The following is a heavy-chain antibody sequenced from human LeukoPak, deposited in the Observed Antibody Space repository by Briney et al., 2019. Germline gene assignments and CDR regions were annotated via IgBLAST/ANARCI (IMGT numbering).Heavy chain of an antibody. J-gene: IGHJ4*02. V-gene: IGHV5-51*01. CDR2: IFPDDSGT. CDR1: GYSFTTYW. CDR3: ARLNLPYGSGSYFNY. D-gene: IGHD3-10*01. Sequence: GESLKISCKGSGYSFTTYWIGWVRQMPGKGLEWMGIIFPDDSGTRYNPSFQGQVTISADKSISTAYLQWSSLKASDTAMYYCARLNLPYGSGSYFNYWGQGTLVTVSS.